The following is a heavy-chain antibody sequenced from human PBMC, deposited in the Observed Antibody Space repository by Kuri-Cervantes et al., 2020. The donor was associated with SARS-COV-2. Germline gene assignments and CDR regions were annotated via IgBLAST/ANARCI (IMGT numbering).Heavy chain of an antibody. CDR3: ARDGFWSGYYYYYYYMDV. D-gene: IGHD3-3*01. Sequence: GESLKISCAASGVTFSSYWMSWVRQAPGKGLEWVAVISYDGGNKYYADSVKGRFTISRDNSKNTLYLQMNSLRAEDTAVNYCARDGFWSGYYYYYYYMDVWGKGTTVTVSS. CDR1: GVTFSSYW. CDR2: ISYDGGNK. J-gene: IGHJ6*03. V-gene: IGHV3-30-3*01.